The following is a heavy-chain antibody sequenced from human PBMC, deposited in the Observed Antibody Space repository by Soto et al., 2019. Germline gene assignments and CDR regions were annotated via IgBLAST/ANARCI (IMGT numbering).Heavy chain of an antibody. CDR2: IYYSGST. V-gene: IGHV4-39*01. CDR3: VGGSAAAGMLDY. Sequence: SETLSLTCTVSGGSISSSSYYWGWIRQPPGKGLEWIGSIYYSGSTYYNPSLKSRVTISVDTSKNQFSLKLSSVTAADTAVYYCVGGSAAAGMLDYWGKGTLVTVSS. J-gene: IGHJ4*02. D-gene: IGHD6-13*01. CDR1: GGSISSSSYY.